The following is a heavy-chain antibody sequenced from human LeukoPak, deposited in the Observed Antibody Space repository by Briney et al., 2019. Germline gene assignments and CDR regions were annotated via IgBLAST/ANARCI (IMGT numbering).Heavy chain of an antibody. CDR3: ARDKAHCGGDCYPASDY. CDR1: GFTVSSNY. V-gene: IGHV3-66*01. J-gene: IGHJ4*02. Sequence: GGSLRLSCAASGFTVSSNYMSWVRQAPGKGLEWVSVIYSGGSTCYADSVKGRFTISRDNSKNTLYLQMNSLRAEDTAVYYCARDKAHCGGDCYPASDYWGQGTLVTVSS. CDR2: IYSGGST. D-gene: IGHD2-21*02.